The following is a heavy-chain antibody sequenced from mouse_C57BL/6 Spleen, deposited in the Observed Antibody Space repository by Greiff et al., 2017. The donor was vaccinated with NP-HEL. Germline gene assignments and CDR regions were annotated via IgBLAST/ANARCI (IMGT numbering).Heavy chain of an antibody. CDR2: INPSTGGT. Sequence: EVQLQQSGPELVKPGASVKISCKASGYSFTGYYMNWVKQSPEKSLEWIGEINPSTGGTTYNQKFKAKATLTVDKSSSTAYMQLKSLTSEDSAVYYCARRGLYYSNYVAMDYWGQGTSVTVSS. CDR3: ARRGLYYSNYVAMDY. J-gene: IGHJ4*01. CDR1: GYSFTGYY. D-gene: IGHD2-5*01. V-gene: IGHV1-42*01.